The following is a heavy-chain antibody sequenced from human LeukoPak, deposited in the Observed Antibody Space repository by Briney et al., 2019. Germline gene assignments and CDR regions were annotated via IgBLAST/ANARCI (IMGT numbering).Heavy chain of an antibody. CDR1: GGSISSYY. V-gene: IGHV4-59*01. D-gene: IGHD6-13*01. CDR3: ARDEAAGIDY. CDR2: IYYSGST. J-gene: IGHJ4*02. Sequence: SETLSLTCTVSGGSISSYYWSWIRQPPGKGLEWIGYIYYSGSTNYNPSLKSRVTISVDTSKNQFSLKLSSVTAADTAVYYCARDEAAGIDYWGQGTLVTVSS.